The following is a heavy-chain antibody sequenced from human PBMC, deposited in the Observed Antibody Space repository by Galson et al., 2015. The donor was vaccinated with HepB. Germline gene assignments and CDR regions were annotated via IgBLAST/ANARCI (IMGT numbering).Heavy chain of an antibody. Sequence: QSGAEVKKPGESLRISCKGSGYSFTNYWISWVRQMSGKGLEWMGRIDPSDSYTNYSPSFQGHVTISADKSISTAYLQWSSLKASDTAMFYCSRRYYYDSSGYLDVWGQGTTVTVSS. CDR2: IDPSDSYT. V-gene: IGHV5-10-1*01. CDR1: GYSFTNYW. D-gene: IGHD3-22*01. CDR3: SRRYYYDSSGYLDV. J-gene: IGHJ6*02.